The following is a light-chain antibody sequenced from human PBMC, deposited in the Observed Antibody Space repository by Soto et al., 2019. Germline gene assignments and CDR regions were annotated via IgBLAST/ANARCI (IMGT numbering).Light chain of an antibody. CDR3: QQYNHWPLS. V-gene: IGKV3-15*01. CDR1: QGLGTN. J-gene: IGKJ4*01. Sequence: TVMTQSPATLSVSPVERATLSCMASQGLGTNLAWYQQRPGQAPRLLIYAASTRATGVPARFSGSGSETEFTLTITTLQSEDFAVYYCQQYNHWPLSFGVGTKVDIK. CDR2: AAS.